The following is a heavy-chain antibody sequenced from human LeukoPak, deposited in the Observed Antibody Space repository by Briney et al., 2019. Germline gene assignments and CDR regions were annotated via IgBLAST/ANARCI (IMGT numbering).Heavy chain of an antibody. Sequence: SETLSLTCAVSGDSISSSNWWSWVRQPPGKGLEWIGQIYHSGSTNYNPSLKSRVTISLDKSKNQFSLELTSVTAADMAVYYCARSFRYSGYDYYFDPWGQGTLVTVSS. V-gene: IGHV4-4*02. CDR1: GDSISSSNW. CDR3: ARSFRYSGYDYYFDP. J-gene: IGHJ5*02. D-gene: IGHD5-12*01. CDR2: IYHSGST.